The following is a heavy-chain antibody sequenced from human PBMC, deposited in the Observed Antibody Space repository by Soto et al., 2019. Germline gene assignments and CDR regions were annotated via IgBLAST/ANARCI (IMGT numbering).Heavy chain of an antibody. D-gene: IGHD2-8*01. J-gene: IGHJ6*02. CDR1: GGSISRYC. V-gene: IGHV4-4*07. Sequence: SETLSLTCTFSGGSISRYCWRWIRQPSGKGLEWIGRIYPSGSTNYSPSLKSRVTMSVDTSKNQLSLKLSSVTAADTAVYYCARGEIGNGYGMDVWGQGTTVNVAS. CDR3: ARGEIGNGYGMDV. CDR2: IYPSGST.